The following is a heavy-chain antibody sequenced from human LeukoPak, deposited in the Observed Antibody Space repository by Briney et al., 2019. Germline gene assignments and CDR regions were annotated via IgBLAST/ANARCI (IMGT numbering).Heavy chain of an antibody. J-gene: IGHJ4*02. Sequence: ASVKVSCKSSGYTFTSYGISWVRQAPGQGLEWMGWISAYNGNTNYARKLQGRVTMTTDTSTSTAYMELRSLRSDDTAVYHCASVDCSSTSCFFDYWDQGTLVTVSS. CDR2: ISAYNGNT. CDR3: ASVDCSSTSCFFDY. CDR1: GYTFTSYG. V-gene: IGHV1-18*01. D-gene: IGHD2-2*01.